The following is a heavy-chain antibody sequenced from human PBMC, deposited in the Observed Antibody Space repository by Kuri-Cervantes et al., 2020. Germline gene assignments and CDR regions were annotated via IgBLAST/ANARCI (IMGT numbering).Heavy chain of an antibody. CDR3: ARRTVGTTYFDY. V-gene: IGHV2-5*02. Sequence: SGPTLVKPTQTLTLTCTFSGFSLSTSGVGVGWIRQPPGKALEWLALIYWDDDKRYSPSLKSRLTITKDTSKNQVVLTMTSMDSVDTATYFCARRTVGTTYFDYWGQGTPVTVSS. J-gene: IGHJ4*02. CDR2: IYWDDDK. CDR1: GFSLSTSGVG. D-gene: IGHD1-1*01.